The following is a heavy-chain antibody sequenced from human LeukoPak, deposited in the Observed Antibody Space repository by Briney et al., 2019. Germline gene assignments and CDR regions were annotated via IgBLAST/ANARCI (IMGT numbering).Heavy chain of an antibody. J-gene: IGHJ4*02. CDR2: INPNSGGT. Sequence: GASVEVSCKASGYTFTGYYMHWVRQAPGQGLEWMGWINPNSGGTNYAQKFQGRVTMTRDTSISTAYMELSRLRSDDTAVYYCARDGLAGGVGATKSGDYWGQGTLVTVSS. CDR3: ARDGLAGGVGATKSGDY. CDR1: GYTFTGYY. D-gene: IGHD1-26*01. V-gene: IGHV1-2*02.